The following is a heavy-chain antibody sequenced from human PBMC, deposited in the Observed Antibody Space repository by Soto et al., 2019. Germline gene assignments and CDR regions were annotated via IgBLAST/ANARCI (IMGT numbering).Heavy chain of an antibody. Sequence: EVHLLESGGGLVQPGGSLRLSCAASGFTFSTYAISWVRQAPGKGLEWVSTITTSGGNTYYADSVQGRFTISRDNSKNTLYLQMNSLRAEDTAVYYCAGRYCTNGVCYTNYYYYIDVWGKGTTVTVSS. J-gene: IGHJ6*03. V-gene: IGHV3-23*01. CDR1: GFTFSTYA. D-gene: IGHD2-8*01. CDR3: AGRYCTNGVCYTNYYYYIDV. CDR2: ITTSGGNT.